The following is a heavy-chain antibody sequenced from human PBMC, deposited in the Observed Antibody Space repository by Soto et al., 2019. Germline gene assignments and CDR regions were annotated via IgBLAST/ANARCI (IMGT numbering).Heavy chain of an antibody. CDR1: GFTFSSYG. Sequence: GGSLRLSCAASGFTFSSYGMHWVRQAPGKGLEWVAVISYDGSNKYYADSVKGRFTISRDNSKNTLYLQMNSLRAEDTAVYYCAKDLIGGYSYGFDYWGQGTLVTVSS. J-gene: IGHJ4*02. D-gene: IGHD5-18*01. CDR3: AKDLIGGYSYGFDY. CDR2: ISYDGSNK. V-gene: IGHV3-30*18.